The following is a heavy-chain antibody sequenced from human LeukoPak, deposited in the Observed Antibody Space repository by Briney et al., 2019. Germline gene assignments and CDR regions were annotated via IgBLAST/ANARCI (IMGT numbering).Heavy chain of an antibody. J-gene: IGHJ4*02. Sequence: SETLSLTCTVSGDSISSGDYYWSWIRQPAGKGLEWIGRISSSGSTNYNPSLKSRVTISIDTSKNQFSLKLTSVTAADTAVYYCARALGYCSGGSCYQPDYWGQGILVTVSS. CDR2: ISSSGST. D-gene: IGHD2-15*01. CDR3: ARALGYCSGGSCYQPDY. V-gene: IGHV4-61*02. CDR1: GDSISSGDYY.